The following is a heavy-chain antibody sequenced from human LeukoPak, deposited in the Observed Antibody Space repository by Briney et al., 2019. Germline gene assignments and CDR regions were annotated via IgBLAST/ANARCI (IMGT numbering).Heavy chain of an antibody. CDR1: GGSISSTNW. D-gene: IGHD6-13*01. CDR3: ARAIPIAAAGTPFDY. J-gene: IGHJ4*02. Sequence: PSETLSLTCAVSGGSISSTNWWSWVRQPPGKGLEWIGEIYHSGSTNFNPSLKSRVTMSLDKSKNQFSLKLNSVTAADTAVYYCARAIPIAAAGTPFDYWGQGTLVTVSS. V-gene: IGHV4-4*02. CDR2: IYHSGST.